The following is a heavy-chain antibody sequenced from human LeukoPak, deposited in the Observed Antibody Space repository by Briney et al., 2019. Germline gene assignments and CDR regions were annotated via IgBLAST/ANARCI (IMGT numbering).Heavy chain of an antibody. D-gene: IGHD6-13*01. J-gene: IGHJ4*02. V-gene: IGHV3-66*01. CDR1: GFTFSSYA. CDR3: ARDHGIAASD. Sequence: AGRSLRLSCAASGFTFSSYAMHWVRQAPGKGLEWVSVIYSGGSTYYADSVKGRFTISRDNAKNSLYLQMNSLRAEDTAVYYCARDHGIAASDWGQGTLVTVSS. CDR2: IYSGGST.